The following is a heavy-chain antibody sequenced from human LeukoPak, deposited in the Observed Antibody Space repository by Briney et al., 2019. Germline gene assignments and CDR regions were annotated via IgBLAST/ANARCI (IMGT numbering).Heavy chain of an antibody. Sequence: GASVKVSCKASGYSFTTYGMNWVRQAPGQGLEWMGWISAYNGNTNYAQKLQGRVTMTTDTSTSTAYMELRSLRSDDTAVYYCARVRNNWFDPWGQGTLVTVSS. V-gene: IGHV1-18*01. CDR3: ARVRNNWFDP. J-gene: IGHJ5*02. CDR2: ISAYNGNT. CDR1: GYSFTTYG.